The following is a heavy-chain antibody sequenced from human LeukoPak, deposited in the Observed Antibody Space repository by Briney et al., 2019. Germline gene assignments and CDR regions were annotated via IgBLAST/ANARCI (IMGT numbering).Heavy chain of an antibody. V-gene: IGHV3-48*03. Sequence: GGSLRLSCAASGFTFSSYEMNWVRQAPGKGLEWVSYISSSGSTIYYADSVKGRFTISRDNAKNSPYLQMNSLRAEDTAIYYCARILRYSSVFDYWGQGTLVTVSS. CDR1: GFTFSSYE. CDR2: ISSSGSTI. CDR3: ARILRYSSVFDY. J-gene: IGHJ4*02. D-gene: IGHD3-9*01.